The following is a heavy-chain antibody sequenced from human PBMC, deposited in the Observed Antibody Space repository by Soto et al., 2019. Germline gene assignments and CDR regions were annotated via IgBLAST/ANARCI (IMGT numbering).Heavy chain of an antibody. CDR1: GGTLSSYA. Sequence: QVQLVQSGAEVRKPGSSVKVSCKASGGTLSSYAFSWVRQAPGQGLEWMGGIIPIFGTTNHAQKFQDRVTITADESTSTAYMELISLRFEDTSVYYCATIVRICVSAPCQVDSGGHGTLVTVSS. D-gene: IGHD2-21*01. J-gene: IGHJ5*01. CDR2: IIPIFGTT. V-gene: IGHV1-69*12. CDR3: ATIVRICVSAPCQVDS.